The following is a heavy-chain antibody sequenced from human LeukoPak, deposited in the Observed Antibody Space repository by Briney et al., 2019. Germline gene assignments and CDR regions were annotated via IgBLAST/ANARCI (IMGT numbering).Heavy chain of an antibody. CDR2: IRTKTYGVTT. V-gene: IGHV3-49*04. CDR3: TRGQYYFDY. CDR1: RFTFDDYT. D-gene: IGHD6-19*01. J-gene: IGHJ4*02. Sequence: GGSLRLSCTASRFTFDDYTMSWVRQAPGKGLEWVGFIRTKTYGVTTEYAASVKGRFTISRDDSKSIAYLQMNSLKTDDTAVYYCTRGQYYFDYWGQGTLVTVSS.